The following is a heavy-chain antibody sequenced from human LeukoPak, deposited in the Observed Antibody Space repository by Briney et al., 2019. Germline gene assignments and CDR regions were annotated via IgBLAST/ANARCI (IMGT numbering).Heavy chain of an antibody. CDR1: GYTFTGYY. J-gene: IGHJ4*02. CDR2: INPNSGGT. V-gene: IGHV1-2*02. D-gene: IGHD6-19*01. Sequence: GASVKVSCRASGYTFTGYYMHWVRQAPGQGLEWMGWINPNSGGTNYAQKFQGRVTMTRDMSISTAYMELSRLRSDDTAVYYCARDPAYLAVAGTIFDYWGQGTLVTVSS. CDR3: ARDPAYLAVAGTIFDY.